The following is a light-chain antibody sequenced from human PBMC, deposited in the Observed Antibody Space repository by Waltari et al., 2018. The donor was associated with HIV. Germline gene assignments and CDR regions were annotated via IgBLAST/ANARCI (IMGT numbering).Light chain of an antibody. V-gene: IGLV3-1*01. Sequence: LTQPPSVSVPSGQTASIPCSGEKLADKFPCWYQKKPGQPPILLVYQGSRRTSGIPARGSASQAANTATVTGRGAQPLEEAEYFCQAWDADHAVFGGGTTLT. CDR1: KLADKF. CDR2: QGS. J-gene: IGLJ2*01. CDR3: QAWDADHAV.